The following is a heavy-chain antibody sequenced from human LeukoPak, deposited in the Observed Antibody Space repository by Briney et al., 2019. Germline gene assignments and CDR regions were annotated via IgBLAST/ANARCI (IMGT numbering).Heavy chain of an antibody. V-gene: IGHV3-21*04. CDR1: GFTFSSYS. Sequence: GGSLRLSCAASGFTFSSYSMNWVRQAPGKGLEWVSSISSSSSYIYYADSVKGRFTISRDNAKSSLYLQMNSLRAEDTAVYYCAKDRTIFGVDPLDYWGQGTLVTVSS. CDR3: AKDRTIFGVDPLDY. J-gene: IGHJ4*02. D-gene: IGHD3-3*01. CDR2: ISSSSSYI.